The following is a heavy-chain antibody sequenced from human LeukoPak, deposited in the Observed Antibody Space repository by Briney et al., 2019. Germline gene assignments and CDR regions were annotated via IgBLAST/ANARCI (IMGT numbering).Heavy chain of an antibody. D-gene: IGHD6-19*01. CDR2: RRYDGSKK. CDR3: AREDSSGWYTAY. V-gene: IGHV3-33*01. J-gene: IGHJ4*02. Sequence: GGSLTLSCAASGFSFSSHGMHWVRKAPGTGLGWVATRRYDGSKKWYAESVRGRFTISRDDSKNTLFLQMNSLRVEDTAVYYYAREDSSGWYTAYWGQGTLVTVSS. CDR1: GFSFSSHG.